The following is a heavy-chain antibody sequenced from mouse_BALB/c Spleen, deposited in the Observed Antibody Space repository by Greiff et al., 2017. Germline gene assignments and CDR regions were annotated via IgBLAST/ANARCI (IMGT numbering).Heavy chain of an antibody. CDR1: GFTFSSYT. Sequence: EVKLVESGGGLVQPGGSLKLSCAASGFTFSSYTMSWVRQTPEKRLEWVAYISNGGGSTYYPDTVKGRFTISRDNAKNTLYLQMSSLKSEDTAMYYCASLHYYPSYFDYWGQGTTLTVSS. CDR2: ISNGGGST. J-gene: IGHJ2*01. V-gene: IGHV5-12-2*01. CDR3: ASLHYYPSYFDY. D-gene: IGHD1-2*01.